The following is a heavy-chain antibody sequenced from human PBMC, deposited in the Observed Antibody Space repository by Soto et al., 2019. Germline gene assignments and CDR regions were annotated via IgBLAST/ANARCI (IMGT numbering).Heavy chain of an antibody. Sequence: PGGSLRLSCAASGFTFSSYAMSWVRQAPGKGLEWVSAISGSGGSTYYADSVKGRFTISRDNSKNTLYLQMNSLRADDTAVYYCARDPRRYYDFWSGYYTETFDYWGQGTLVTVSS. CDR1: GFTFSSYA. V-gene: IGHV3-23*01. CDR2: ISGSGGST. J-gene: IGHJ4*02. CDR3: ARDPRRYYDFWSGYYTETFDY. D-gene: IGHD3-3*01.